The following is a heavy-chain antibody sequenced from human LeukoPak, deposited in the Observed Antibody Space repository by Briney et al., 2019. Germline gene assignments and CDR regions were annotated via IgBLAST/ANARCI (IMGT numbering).Heavy chain of an antibody. CDR2: ISSSSSTI. CDR3: ARDPSSWYYYYMDV. J-gene: IGHJ6*03. D-gene: IGHD6-13*01. Sequence: PGGSLRLSCVASGLTLSNYAMSWVRQAPGKGLEWVSYISSSSSTIYYADSVKGRFTISRDNAKNSLYLQMNSLRAEDTAVYYCARDPSSWYYYYMDVWGKGTTVTVSS. CDR1: GLTLSNYA. V-gene: IGHV3-48*01.